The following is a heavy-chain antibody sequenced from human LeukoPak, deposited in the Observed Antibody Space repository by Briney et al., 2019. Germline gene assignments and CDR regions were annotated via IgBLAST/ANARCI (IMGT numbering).Heavy chain of an antibody. J-gene: IGHJ4*02. CDR3: AREKTLNYYGSGSYYIPFGY. CDR2: ISYDGSNK. D-gene: IGHD3-10*01. CDR1: RFTFSSYA. V-gene: IGHV3-30*04. Sequence: GRSLRLSCAASRFTFSSYAMHWVRQAPGKGLEWVAVISYDGSNKYYADSVKGRFTISRDNSKNTLYLQMNSLRAEDTAVYYCAREKTLNYYGSGSYYIPFGYWGQGTLVTVSS.